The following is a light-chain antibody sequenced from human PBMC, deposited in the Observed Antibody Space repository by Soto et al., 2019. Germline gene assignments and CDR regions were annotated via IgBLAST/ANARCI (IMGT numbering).Light chain of an antibody. CDR2: DAS. Sequence: DIQMTQSPSSLSASVGDRVTITCQASQGITNYLNWYQHKPGKAPKLLTYDASNLETGVPSRFSGRGSGTHFTFTINSLQPEDIATYYCQQYDSLPITFGQGTRLE. V-gene: IGKV1-33*01. CDR3: QQYDSLPIT. CDR1: QGITNY. J-gene: IGKJ5*01.